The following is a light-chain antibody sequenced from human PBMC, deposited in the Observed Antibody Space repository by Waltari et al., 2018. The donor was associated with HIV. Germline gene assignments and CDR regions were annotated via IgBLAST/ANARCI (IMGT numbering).Light chain of an antibody. V-gene: IGLV3-25*03. Sequence: SYELTQPPSVSVSPGQTARIICSGEALPKQYAFWYQQKPGQAPVVVIYKDNERPSGIPERFAGASSGTTVTLTIRGVQADDEADYYCQSADSSGTYWVFGGGTKLTVL. CDR3: QSADSSGTYWV. CDR1: ALPKQY. CDR2: KDN. J-gene: IGLJ3*02.